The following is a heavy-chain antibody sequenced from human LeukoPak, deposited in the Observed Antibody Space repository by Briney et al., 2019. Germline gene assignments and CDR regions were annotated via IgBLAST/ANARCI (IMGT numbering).Heavy chain of an antibody. CDR2: FNHNWGA. Sequence: SETLSLTCAVYSGSFSGYYWTWFRQPPGKGLEWIGEFNHNWGAKYNPSLRSRVTISVDTSKNQFSLKLSSVTAADTAVYYCVRSDDFWSGYYGYWGQGTLVTVSS. D-gene: IGHD3-3*01. V-gene: IGHV4-34*01. CDR3: VRSDDFWSGYYGY. CDR1: SGSFSGYY. J-gene: IGHJ4*02.